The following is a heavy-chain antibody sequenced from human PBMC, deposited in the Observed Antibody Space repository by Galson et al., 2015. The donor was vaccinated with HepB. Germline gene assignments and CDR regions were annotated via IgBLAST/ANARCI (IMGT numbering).Heavy chain of an antibody. CDR1: GFTFSDYY. CDR3: ARGITVRAVRGVISFPDY. CDR2: ISSSSSYT. Sequence: SLRLSCAASGFTFSDYYMSWIRQAPGKGLEWVSYISSSSSYTNYADSVKGRFTISRDNAKNSLYLQVNSLRAADTAVYYCARGITVRAVRGVISFPDYWGQGTLVTVSS. D-gene: IGHD3-10*01. V-gene: IGHV3-11*06. J-gene: IGHJ4*02.